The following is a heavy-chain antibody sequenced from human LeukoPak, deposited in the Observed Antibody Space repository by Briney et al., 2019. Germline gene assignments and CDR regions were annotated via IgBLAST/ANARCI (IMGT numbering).Heavy chain of an antibody. CDR1: GGSISSSSYY. D-gene: IGHD2-21*02. CDR2: IYYSGST. Sequence: PSETLSLTCTVSGGSISSSSYYWGWFRQPPGKGLEWMGGIYYSGSTYYNPSLKSRVTISVDTSKNQFSLKLSSVTAADTAVYYCARAYCGGDCYSSAVDYWGQGTLVTVSS. V-gene: IGHV4-39*01. CDR3: ARAYCGGDCYSSAVDY. J-gene: IGHJ4*02.